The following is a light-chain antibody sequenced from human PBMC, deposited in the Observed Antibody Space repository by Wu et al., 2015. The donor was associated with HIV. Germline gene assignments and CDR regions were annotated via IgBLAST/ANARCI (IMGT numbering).Light chain of an antibody. CDR2: GAS. CDR1: QSFGNN. Sequence: EIVMTQSPATLSVSPGERATLSCRASQSFGNNLAWYQQKPGQAPRLLIYGASSRATGIPDRFSGSGSGTDFTLTISRLEPEDFAVYYCQQYGSSSWTFGQGTKVEIK. V-gene: IGKV3-20*01. J-gene: IGKJ1*01. CDR3: QQYGSSSWT.